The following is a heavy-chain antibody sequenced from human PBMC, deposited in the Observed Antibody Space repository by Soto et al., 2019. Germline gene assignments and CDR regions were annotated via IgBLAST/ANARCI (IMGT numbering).Heavy chain of an antibody. Sequence: SETLSLTCAVYGGSFSGYYWSWIRQPPGKGLEWIGKINHSGSTNYNPSLKSRVTISVDTSKNQFSLKLSSVTAADTAVYYCASNPSASERFGRDVWGQGTTVTVSS. CDR2: INHSGST. CDR1: GGSFSGYY. CDR3: ASNPSASERFGRDV. V-gene: IGHV4-34*01. J-gene: IGHJ6*02. D-gene: IGHD3-10*01.